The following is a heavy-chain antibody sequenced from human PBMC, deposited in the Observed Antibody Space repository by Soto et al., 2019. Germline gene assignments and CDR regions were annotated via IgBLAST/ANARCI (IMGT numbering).Heavy chain of an antibody. V-gene: IGHV4-30-2*01. CDR3: ARSSPPGGFDY. CDR2: IYHSGST. J-gene: IGHJ4*02. CDR1: GGSISSGGYS. D-gene: IGHD3-10*01. Sequence: PSETLSLTCAVSGGSISSGGYSWSWIRQPPGKGLEWIGYIYHSGSTYYNPSLKSRVTISVDRSKNQFSLKLSSVTAADTAVYYCARSSPPGGFDYWGQGTLVTVSS.